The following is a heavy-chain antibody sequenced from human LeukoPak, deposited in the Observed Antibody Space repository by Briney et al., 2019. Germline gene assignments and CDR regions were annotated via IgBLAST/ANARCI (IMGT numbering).Heavy chain of an antibody. V-gene: IGHV3-23*01. D-gene: IGHD3-9*01. CDR1: GFTFSSYA. CDR2: IGSGGST. CDR3: AKRDIGGRHYFDY. Sequence: GGSLRLSCVASGFTFSSYAMSWVRQAPGKGLEWVSVIGSGGSTYYADSVKGRFTISRDNSKNTLHLQMNSLRAEDTAVYYCAKRDIGGRHYFDYWGQGTLVTVSS. J-gene: IGHJ4*02.